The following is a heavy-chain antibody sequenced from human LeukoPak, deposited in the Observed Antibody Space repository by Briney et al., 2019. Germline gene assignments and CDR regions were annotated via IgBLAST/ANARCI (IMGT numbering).Heavy chain of an antibody. CDR3: ATGNYYDRRSLDY. CDR2: FDPEDGET. CDR1: GYTLTELS. D-gene: IGHD3-22*01. J-gene: IGHJ4*02. Sequence: EASVKVSCKVSGYTLTELSMHWVRQAPGKGLEWMGGFDPEDGETIYAQKFQGRVTMTEDTSTDTAYMELSSLRSEDTAVYYCATGNYYDRRSLDYWGQGTLVTVSS. V-gene: IGHV1-24*01.